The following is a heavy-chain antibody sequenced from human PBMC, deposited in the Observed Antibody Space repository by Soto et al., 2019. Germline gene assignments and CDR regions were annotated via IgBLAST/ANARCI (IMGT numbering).Heavy chain of an antibody. CDR3: ASCLKDGIAVAGTPLTGREYYFDY. D-gene: IGHD6-19*01. J-gene: IGHJ4*02. CDR2: INHSGST. Sequence: SETLSLTCAVYGGSFSGYYWSWIRQPPGKGLEWIGEINHSGSTNYNPSLKSRVTISVDTSKNQFSLKLSSVTAADTAVYYCASCLKDGIAVAGTPLTGREYYFDYWGQGTLVTVSS. V-gene: IGHV4-34*01. CDR1: GGSFSGYY.